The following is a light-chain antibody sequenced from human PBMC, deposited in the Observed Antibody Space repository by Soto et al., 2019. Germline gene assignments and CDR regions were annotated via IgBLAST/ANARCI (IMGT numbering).Light chain of an antibody. Sequence: EIVLTQSPGTLSLSPGERATLSCRASQSVSSSYLAWYQQKPGQAPRLLIYGASTRATGIPDRFSGSGSGTEFTLTISSLQSEDFAVYYCQQYNNWPRFGGGTKVDIK. CDR3: QQYNNWPR. CDR2: GAS. J-gene: IGKJ4*01. CDR1: QSVSSSY. V-gene: IGKV3D-15*01.